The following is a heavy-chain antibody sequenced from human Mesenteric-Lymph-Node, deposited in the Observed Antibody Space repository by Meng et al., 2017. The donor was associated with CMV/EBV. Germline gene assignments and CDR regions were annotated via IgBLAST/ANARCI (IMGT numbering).Heavy chain of an antibody. V-gene: IGHV3-23*01. CDR3: ARFFWSGYYRDYGMDV. D-gene: IGHD3-3*01. J-gene: IGHJ6*02. CDR2: ISGSGGST. CDR1: GFTFSSYA. Sequence: GGSLRLSCAASGFTFSSYAMSWVRQAPGKGLEWVSAISGSGGSTYYADSVKGRFTISRDNAKNSLYLQMNSLRAEDTAVYYCARFFWSGYYRDYGMDVWGQGTTVTVSS.